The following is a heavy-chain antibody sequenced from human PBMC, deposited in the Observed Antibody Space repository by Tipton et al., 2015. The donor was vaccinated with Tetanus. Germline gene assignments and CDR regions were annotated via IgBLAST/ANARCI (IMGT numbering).Heavy chain of an antibody. CDR3: ASRSWNDADRGFDY. D-gene: IGHD1-1*01. J-gene: IGHJ4*02. CDR1: GGSISSSSYY. Sequence: TLSLTCTVSGGSISSSSYYWGWIRQPPGKGLEWIGSIYYSGSTYYNPSLKSRVTTSVDTSKNQFSLKLSSVTAADTAVYYCASRSWNDADRGFDYWGQGTLVTVSS. CDR2: IYYSGST. V-gene: IGHV4-39*01.